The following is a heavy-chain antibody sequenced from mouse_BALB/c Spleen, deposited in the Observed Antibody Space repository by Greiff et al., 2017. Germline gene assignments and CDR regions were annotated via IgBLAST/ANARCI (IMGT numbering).Heavy chain of an antibody. V-gene: IGHV1-4*01. CDR3: ARNDYDGRAMDY. Sequence: QVQLKQSGAELARPGASVKMSCKASGYTFTSYTMHWVKQRPGQGLEWIGYINPSSGYTNYNQKFKDKATLTADKSSSTAYMQLSSLTSEDSAVYYCARNDYDGRAMDYWGQGTSVTVSS. CDR2: INPSSGYT. CDR1: GYTFTSYT. D-gene: IGHD2-3*01. J-gene: IGHJ4*01.